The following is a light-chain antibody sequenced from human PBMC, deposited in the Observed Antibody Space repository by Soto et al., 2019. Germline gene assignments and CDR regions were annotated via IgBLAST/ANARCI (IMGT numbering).Light chain of an antibody. Sequence: DIQMTQSPSTLSGSVGDRVTIICRMSQGISSYLAWYQQKPGKAPELLIYAASTLQSGVPSRFSGSGSGTAFTLTISSLQPEDFATYYCLQHNSYPHTFGQGTKVDIK. CDR3: LQHNSYPHT. V-gene: IGKV1-9*01. J-gene: IGKJ1*01. CDR1: QGISSY. CDR2: AAS.